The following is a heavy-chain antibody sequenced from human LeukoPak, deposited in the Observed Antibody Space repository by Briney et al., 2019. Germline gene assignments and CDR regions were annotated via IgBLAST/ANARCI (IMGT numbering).Heavy chain of an antibody. D-gene: IGHD4-17*01. CDR1: GYTFTSYY. Sequence: GASVKVSCKASGYTFTSYYMHLVRQAPGQGLEWMGIINPSGGSTSYAQKFQGRVTMTRDTSTSTVYMELSSLRSEDTAVYYCARPGDYGADGYYYYYGMDVWGQGTTVTVSS. V-gene: IGHV1-46*01. CDR2: INPSGGST. J-gene: IGHJ6*02. CDR3: ARPGDYGADGYYYYYGMDV.